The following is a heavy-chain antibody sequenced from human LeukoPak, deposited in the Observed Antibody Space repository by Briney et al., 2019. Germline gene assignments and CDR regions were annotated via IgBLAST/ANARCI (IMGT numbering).Heavy chain of an antibody. Sequence: SETLSLTCTVSGGSISSGGYYWSWIRQHPGKGLEWIVYIYYSGSTYYNPSLKSRVTISVDTSKNQFSLKLSSVTAADTAVYYCARVGGGGYDFWSGSLHCYYYGMDVWGQGTTVTVSS. D-gene: IGHD3-3*01. CDR1: GGSISSGGYY. V-gene: IGHV4-31*03. CDR3: ARVGGGGYDFWSGSLHCYYYGMDV. CDR2: IYYSGST. J-gene: IGHJ6*02.